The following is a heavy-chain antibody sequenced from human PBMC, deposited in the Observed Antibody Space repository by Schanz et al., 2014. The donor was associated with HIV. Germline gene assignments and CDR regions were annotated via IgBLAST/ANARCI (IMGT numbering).Heavy chain of an antibody. V-gene: IGHV3-30*03. Sequence: VQLVESGGGLVKPGRSLRLSCAASGFTFRTHGIHWVRQAPAKGLEWVAVISYDGSIKEYADSVKGRFAISRDNSKNTLYLQMNSLRAEDTAVYYCARGGIWEWDQPDFDYWGQGTLVTVSS. CDR1: GFTFRTHG. CDR2: ISYDGSIK. J-gene: IGHJ4*02. CDR3: ARGGIWEWDQPDFDY. D-gene: IGHD2-15*01.